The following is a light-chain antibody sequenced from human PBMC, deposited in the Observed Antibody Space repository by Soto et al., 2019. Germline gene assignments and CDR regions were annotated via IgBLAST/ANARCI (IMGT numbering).Light chain of an antibody. J-gene: IGKJ4*01. CDR3: QQVSGYPLI. CDR2: AAS. CDR1: QGINSH. Sequence: DIQLTQSPSFLSASVGDRVTITCRASQGINSHLAWYQQGPGKAPKLLIYAASTLLSGAPSRFSGSASGTEFTLPISRLQLEEFATYYGQQVSGYPLIFCGGTKVYIK. V-gene: IGKV1-9*01.